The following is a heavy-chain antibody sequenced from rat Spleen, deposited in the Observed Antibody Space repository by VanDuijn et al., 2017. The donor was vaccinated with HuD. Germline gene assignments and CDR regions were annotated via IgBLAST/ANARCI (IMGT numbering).Heavy chain of an antibody. CDR1: GFSFSNYG. V-gene: IGHV5-29*01. Sequence: EVQLVESGGGLVRPGRSLKLSCAASGFSFSNYGMAWVCQAPTKGLEWVATITYDGSSTYYRDSVKGRFTISRDNAKRILYLQIDSLRSEDSATYYCARHALMYTTDPFTYWGQGTLVTVSS. D-gene: IGHD1-6*01. CDR2: ITYDGSST. J-gene: IGHJ3*01. CDR3: ARHALMYTTDPFTY.